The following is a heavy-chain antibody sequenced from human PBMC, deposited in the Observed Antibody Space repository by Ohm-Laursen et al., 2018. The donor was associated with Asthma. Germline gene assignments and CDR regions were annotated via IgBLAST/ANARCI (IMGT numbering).Heavy chain of an antibody. CDR3: ARANLPLRDYYYGMDV. Sequence: SLRLSCAASGFTFRSYAMHWVRQAPGKGLEWVAVGGSYYDGGLKYYADSVNGRFTVSRDDSKNTLYLQMNSLRAEDTAVYYCARANLPLRDYYYGMDVWGQGTTVTVSS. V-gene: IGHV3-30-3*01. J-gene: IGHJ6*02. CDR1: GFTFRSYA. D-gene: IGHD1-1*01. CDR2: GGSYYDGGLK.